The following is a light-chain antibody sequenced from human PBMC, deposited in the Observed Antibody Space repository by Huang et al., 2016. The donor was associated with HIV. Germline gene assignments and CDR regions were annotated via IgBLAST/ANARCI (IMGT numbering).Light chain of an antibody. Sequence: EIVLTQSPATLSLSPGERATFSCRASQSVSGYLAWYQQKPGQAPRLLIYDASNRATGSPARFSGSGSGTDFTLTINSLEPEDFAVYYCQQRSKWPRTFGQGTKLEIK. CDR2: DAS. J-gene: IGKJ2*01. V-gene: IGKV3-11*01. CDR1: QSVSGY. CDR3: QQRSKWPRT.